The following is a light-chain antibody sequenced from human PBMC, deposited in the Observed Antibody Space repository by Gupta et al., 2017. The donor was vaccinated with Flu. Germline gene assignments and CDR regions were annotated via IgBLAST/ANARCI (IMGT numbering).Light chain of an antibody. Sequence: QSALTQPAYVSGSPGQSIPISCTGTSSDVGSYNYVSWYQQHPGKAPKLMIYEVSNRPSGVSNRFSGSKSGNTASLTISGLQAEDEADYYCSSYTSSSTDVFGTGTKVTVL. CDR3: SSYTSSSTDV. CDR1: SSDVGSYNY. J-gene: IGLJ1*01. CDR2: EVS. V-gene: IGLV2-14*01.